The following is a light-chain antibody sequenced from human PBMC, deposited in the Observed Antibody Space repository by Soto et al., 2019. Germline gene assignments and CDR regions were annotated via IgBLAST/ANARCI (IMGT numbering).Light chain of an antibody. J-gene: IGKJ1*01. Sequence: EIVLTQSPGTLSLSPGERATLSCRASRSVSNNYVAWYQRKPGQAPRLLIYGASSRATDIPRRFSGSGSGPDFTLTITRLEPEDFAVYYCQQYGSSPPTFGPGTKVESK. V-gene: IGKV3-20*01. CDR2: GAS. CDR3: QQYGSSPPT. CDR1: RSVSNNY.